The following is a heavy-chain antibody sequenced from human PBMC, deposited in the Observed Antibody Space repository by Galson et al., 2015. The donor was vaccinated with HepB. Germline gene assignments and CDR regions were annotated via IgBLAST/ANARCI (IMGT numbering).Heavy chain of an antibody. CDR2: IWHDGINK. J-gene: IGHJ4*02. Sequence: SLRLSCAASGFIFGSYGMHWVRQAPGKGLEWVAFIWHDGINKFYADSVKGRFDISRDNSRYTLYLQMNSLRAEDTAVYYCATYSSTSSFDYWGQGTRGTVSS. CDR1: GFIFGSYG. V-gene: IGHV3-33*01. D-gene: IGHD6-6*01. CDR3: ATYSSTSSFDY.